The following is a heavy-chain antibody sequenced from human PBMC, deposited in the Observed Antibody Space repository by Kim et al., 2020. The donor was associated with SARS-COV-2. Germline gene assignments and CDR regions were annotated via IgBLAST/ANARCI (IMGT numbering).Heavy chain of an antibody. J-gene: IGHJ4*02. CDR1: GYSFNDYY. Sequence: ASVKVSCKAFGYSFNDYYMHWVRQAPGQGLEWMGRIHPNSAGTDHVQKLQGRVTMTREMPFSAGYMEMTAYMELSSLRLDDTAMYYCARAPRYCGGDCYYFDSWGQGTLLTVSS. CDR2: IHPNSAGT. V-gene: IGHV1-2*06. D-gene: IGHD2-21*02. CDR3: ARAPRYCGGDCYYFDS.